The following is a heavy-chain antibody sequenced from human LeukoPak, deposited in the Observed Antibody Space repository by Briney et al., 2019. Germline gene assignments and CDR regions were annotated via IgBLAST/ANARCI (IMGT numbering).Heavy chain of an antibody. CDR1: GYTFTGYY. V-gene: IGHV1-2*06. Sequence: GASVKVSCKASGYTFTGYYMHWVRQAPGQGLEWMGRINPNSGGTNYAQKFQGRVTMTRGTSISTAYMERSRLRSDDTAVYYCARAPRVVTMFSLPTSDYWGQGTLVTVSS. CDR2: INPNSGGT. J-gene: IGHJ4*02. CDR3: ARAPRVVTMFSLPTSDY. D-gene: IGHD4-23*01.